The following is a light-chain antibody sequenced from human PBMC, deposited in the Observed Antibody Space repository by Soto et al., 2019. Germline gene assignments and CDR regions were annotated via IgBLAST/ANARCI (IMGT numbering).Light chain of an antibody. CDR3: ISYTSDSLYV. CDR1: SSDVGGYNY. Sequence: QSALTQPASVSGSPGQSITISCTGTSSDVGGYNYVSWYQQHPGKAPKLMIYDVSNRPSGLSNRFSGSKSGNTASLTISGLQAEVEADYYCISYTSDSLYVFGTGTKLTVL. V-gene: IGLV2-14*01. CDR2: DVS. J-gene: IGLJ1*01.